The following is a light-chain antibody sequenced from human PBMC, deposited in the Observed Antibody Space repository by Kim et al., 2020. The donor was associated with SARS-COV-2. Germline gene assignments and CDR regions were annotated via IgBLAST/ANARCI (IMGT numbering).Light chain of an antibody. CDR3: QTWVTGIQIFGGGTTGMQV. Sequence: SGHSSYAIAWHQQQPEKGPRYLMKLNSDGSHNKGDGIPDRFSGSSSGAERYLTISSLQSEDEADYYCQTWVTGIQIFGGGTTGMQVFGGGTQLTVL. V-gene: IGLV4-69*01. J-gene: IGLJ2*01. CDR2: LNSDGSH. CDR1: SGHSSYA.